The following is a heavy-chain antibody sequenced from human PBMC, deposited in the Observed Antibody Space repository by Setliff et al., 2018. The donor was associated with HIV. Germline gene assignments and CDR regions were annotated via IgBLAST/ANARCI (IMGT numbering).Heavy chain of an antibody. D-gene: IGHD3-16*01. CDR3: ARDGGSWMDV. V-gene: IGHV4-4*07. Sequence: PSETLSLTCAVYGGSFSGYYWSWIRQPAGKGLEWIGHIYTSGSTNYNPSLKSRVTISVDTSKNQFSLKLSSVTAADTAVYYCARDGGSWMDVWGKGTTVTVSS. CDR2: IYTSGST. CDR1: GGSFSGYY. J-gene: IGHJ6*04.